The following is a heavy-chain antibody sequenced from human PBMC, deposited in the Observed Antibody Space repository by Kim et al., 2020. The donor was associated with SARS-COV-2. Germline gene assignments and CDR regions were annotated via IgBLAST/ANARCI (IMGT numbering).Heavy chain of an antibody. CDR1: GFTFSSYA. V-gene: IGHV3-64D*09. Sequence: GGSLRLSCSASGFTFSSYAMHWVRQAPGKGLEYVSAISSNGGSTYYADSVKGRFTISRDNSKNTLYLQMSSLRAEDTAVYYCVKWGRGVSPDIVVVPVWGQGTTVTVSS. J-gene: IGHJ6*02. D-gene: IGHD2-2*01. CDR2: ISSNGGST. CDR3: VKWGRGVSPDIVVVPV.